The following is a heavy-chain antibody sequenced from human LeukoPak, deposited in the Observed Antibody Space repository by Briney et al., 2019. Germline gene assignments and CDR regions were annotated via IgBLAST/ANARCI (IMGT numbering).Heavy chain of an antibody. D-gene: IGHD3-10*01. CDR1: GFTFSSYA. CDR3: ARGADHGGSYYPD. V-gene: IGHV3-74*01. Sequence: GGSLRLSCAASGFTFSSYAMHWVRQAPGKGPVWVSRMKTDGTRIEYADSVKGRFTISRDNAKNTLFLQLSSLRVEDTAVYYCARGADHGGSYYPDWGQGTRVTVSS. J-gene: IGHJ4*02. CDR2: MKTDGTRI.